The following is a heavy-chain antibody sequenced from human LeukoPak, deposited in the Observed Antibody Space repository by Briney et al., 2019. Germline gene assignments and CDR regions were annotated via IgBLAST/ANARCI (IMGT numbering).Heavy chain of an antibody. Sequence: GGSLRLSCAASGFSFSSYSMNWARQSPGKGLEWDSYISSSSSTISYADSVKGRFTISRDNAKNSLYLQMNSLRAEDTAVYYCAREPYDFWSGYHHFDYWGQGTLVTVSS. CDR2: ISSSSSTI. D-gene: IGHD3-3*01. CDR3: AREPYDFWSGYHHFDY. J-gene: IGHJ4*02. CDR1: GFSFSSYS. V-gene: IGHV3-48*04.